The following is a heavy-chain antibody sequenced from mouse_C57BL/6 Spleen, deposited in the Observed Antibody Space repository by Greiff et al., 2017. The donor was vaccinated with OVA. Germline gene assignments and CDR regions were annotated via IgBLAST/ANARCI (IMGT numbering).Heavy chain of an antibody. J-gene: IGHJ2*01. Sequence: QVQLQQSGPELVKPGASVKISCKASGYSFTSYYIHWVKQRPGQGLEWIGWIYPGSGNTKYNEKFKGKATLTADTSSSTAYMQLSSLTSEDSAVYNCARQLTGRYFDYWGQGTTLTVSS. D-gene: IGHD4-1*01. CDR2: IYPGSGNT. CDR3: ARQLTGRYFDY. V-gene: IGHV1-66*01. CDR1: GYSFTSYY.